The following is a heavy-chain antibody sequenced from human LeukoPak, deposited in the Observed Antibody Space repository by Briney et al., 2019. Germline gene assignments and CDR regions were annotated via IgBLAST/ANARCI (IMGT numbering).Heavy chain of an antibody. D-gene: IGHD3-10*01. J-gene: IGHJ5*02. V-gene: IGHV1-69*13. CDR3: AAYGSGPSPLDP. Sequence: ASVKVSCKASGGTFSSYAISWVRQAPGQGLEWMGGIIPIFGTANYAQKFQGRVTITADESTSTAYMELSSLRSEDTAVYYCAAYGSGPSPLDPWGQGTLVTVSS. CDR1: GGTFSSYA. CDR2: IIPIFGTA.